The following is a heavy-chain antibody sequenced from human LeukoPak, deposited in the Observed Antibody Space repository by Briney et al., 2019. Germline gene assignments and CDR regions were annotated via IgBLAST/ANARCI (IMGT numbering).Heavy chain of an antibody. D-gene: IGHD2-2*01. CDR2: INHSGST. CDR1: GGSISSYY. CDR3: ARGVVPAAMLGDYFDY. V-gene: IGHV4-34*01. J-gene: IGHJ4*02. Sequence: SETLSLTCTVSGGSISSYYWSWIRQPPGKGLEWIGEINHSGSTNYNPSLKSRVTISVDTSKNQFSLKLSSVTAADTAVYYCARGVVPAAMLGDYFDYWGQGTLVTVSS.